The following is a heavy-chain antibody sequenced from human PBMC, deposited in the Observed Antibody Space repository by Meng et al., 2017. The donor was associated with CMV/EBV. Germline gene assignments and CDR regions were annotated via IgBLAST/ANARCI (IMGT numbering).Heavy chain of an antibody. CDR1: GGSFSGYY. CDR2: NNHSRRT. CDR3: ARGGIAAAGPFDY. J-gene: IGHJ4*02. D-gene: IGHD6-13*01. V-gene: IGHV4-34*02. Sequence: VQLRRWVAAPLEPSELPSPACAVYGGSFSGYYCRWIRQPPGKGLERIGENNHSRRTNYDPSLKSRVTISVDTSKNQFSLKMSSVTAAETAVYYCARGGIAAAGPFDYWGQGTLVTVSS.